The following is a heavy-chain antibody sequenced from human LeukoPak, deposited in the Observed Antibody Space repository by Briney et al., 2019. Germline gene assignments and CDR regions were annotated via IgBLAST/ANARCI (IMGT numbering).Heavy chain of an antibody. CDR1: GFTFSSYW. CDR2: INDDGSST. J-gene: IGHJ4*02. Sequence: PGGSLRLSCAASGFTFSSYWMHWVRQAPGKGLVWVSRINDDGSSTNYADSVKGRFTISRDNAKNTLYLQMNSLRAEDTAVYYCARRLSARYYLDYWGQGTLVTVSS. CDR3: ARRLSARYYLDY. V-gene: IGHV3-74*01. D-gene: IGHD6-25*01.